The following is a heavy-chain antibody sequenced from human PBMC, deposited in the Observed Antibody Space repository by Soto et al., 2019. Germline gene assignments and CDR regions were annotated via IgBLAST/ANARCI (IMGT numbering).Heavy chain of an antibody. CDR3: ARDRGEPHYYYYGMDV. D-gene: IGHD3-16*01. CDR2: ISSSSSYI. CDR1: GFTFSSYS. J-gene: IGHJ6*02. Sequence: GGSLRLSCAASGFTFSSYSMNWVRQAPGKGLEWVSSISSSSSYIYYADSVKGRFTISRDNAKNSLYLQMNSLRAEDTAVYYCARDRGEPHYYYYGMDVWGQGTTVTVSS. V-gene: IGHV3-21*01.